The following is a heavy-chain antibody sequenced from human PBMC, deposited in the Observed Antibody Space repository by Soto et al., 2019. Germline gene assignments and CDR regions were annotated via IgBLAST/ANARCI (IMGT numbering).Heavy chain of an antibody. D-gene: IGHD6-19*01. CDR2: ISYDGSNK. Sequence: QVQLVESGGGVVQPGRSLRLSCAASGFTFSSYAMHWVRQAPGKGLEWVAVISYDGSNKYYADSVKGRFTISRDNSKNPLYLQMNSLRAADTALYYCARDLEQWLAKESYWGQGTLVTVSS. V-gene: IGHV3-30-3*01. J-gene: IGHJ4*02. CDR1: GFTFSSYA. CDR3: ARDLEQWLAKESY.